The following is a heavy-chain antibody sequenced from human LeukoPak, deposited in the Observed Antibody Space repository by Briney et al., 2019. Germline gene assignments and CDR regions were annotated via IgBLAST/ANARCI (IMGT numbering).Heavy chain of an antibody. CDR3: ARGLSHVYDFNWFDP. J-gene: IGHJ5*02. V-gene: IGHV4-4*07. CDR2: INTSGTT. D-gene: IGHD2/OR15-2a*01. Sequence: PSETLSLTCTVSGGSISDYYLAWIRQPAGKALEWIGRINTSGTTRYNPSLQSRVTLSMDSSNSQFSLHLTSVTAADTAVYYGARGLSHVYDFNWFDPWGQGILVTVSS. CDR1: GGSISDYY.